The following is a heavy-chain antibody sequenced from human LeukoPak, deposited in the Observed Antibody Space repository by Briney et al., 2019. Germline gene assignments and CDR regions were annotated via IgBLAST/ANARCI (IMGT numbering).Heavy chain of an antibody. J-gene: IGHJ4*02. CDR1: GGSISDGGCY. V-gene: IGHV4-39*07. CDR3: ARLRLRGYSSGDLDY. D-gene: IGHD6-19*01. Sequence: SETLSLTCTVSGGSISDGGCYWAWIRQSPGKGLEWIASIFYRGATYYNPSLKSRLTISVDTSKDQFSLRLSSVTAADTAVYYCARLRLRGYSSGDLDYWGQGTQVTVSS. CDR2: IFYRGAT.